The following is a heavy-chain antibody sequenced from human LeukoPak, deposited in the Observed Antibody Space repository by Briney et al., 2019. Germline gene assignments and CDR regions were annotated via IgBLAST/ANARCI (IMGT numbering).Heavy chain of an antibody. CDR1: GFTFSGSA. V-gene: IGHV3-73*01. CDR3: ARDYSSGSGGLDC. CDR2: IRSKANSYAT. D-gene: IGHD6-19*01. J-gene: IGHJ4*02. Sequence: GGSLKLSCAASGFTFSGSAMHWVRQASGKGLEWVGRIRSKANSYATAYAASVKGRFTISRDDSKNTLYLQMNSLRAEDTAVYSCARDYSSGSGGLDCWGQGTLVTVSS.